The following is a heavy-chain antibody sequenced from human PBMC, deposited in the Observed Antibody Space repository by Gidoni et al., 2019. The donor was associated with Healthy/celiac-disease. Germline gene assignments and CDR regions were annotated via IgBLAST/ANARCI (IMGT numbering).Heavy chain of an antibody. CDR2: INHSGNT. D-gene: IGHD6-19*01. CDR1: GGSFSDYF. V-gene: IGHV4-34*01. CDR3: ARFSGIAVATTKYYFDY. J-gene: IGHJ4*02. Sequence: QVQLQRWGAGLLKPSATLSLTCAVYGGSFSDYFWSWIRQPPGKGLEWIGEINHSGNTNYKPSLKSRVSISVDTSKNQFSLKLSSVTAADTAVYYCARFSGIAVATTKYYFDYWGQGTLVTVSS.